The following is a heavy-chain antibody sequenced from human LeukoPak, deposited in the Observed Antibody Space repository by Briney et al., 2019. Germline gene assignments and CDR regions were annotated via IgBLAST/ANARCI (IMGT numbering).Heavy chain of an antibody. D-gene: IGHD3-10*01. CDR1: GITLSNYG. J-gene: IGHJ4*02. V-gene: IGHV3-23*01. CDR3: AKRGVVIRVVLVGFHKEAYYFDS. CDR2: ISASGGTT. Sequence: QSGGSLRLSCAVSGITLSNYGMSWVRQAPGKGLEWVAGISASGGTTNYADSVKGRFSISRDNPKNTLYLQMNSLRAEDTAVYFCAKRGVVIRVVLVGFHKEAYYFDSWGQGALVTVSS.